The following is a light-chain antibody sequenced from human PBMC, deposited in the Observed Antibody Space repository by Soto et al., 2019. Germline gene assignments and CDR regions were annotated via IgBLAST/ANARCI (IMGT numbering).Light chain of an antibody. J-gene: IGKJ1*01. Sequence: DIQMTQSPSTLSASVGDRVTITCRASQSFSTWLAWYQQKPGKAPKLLIYKASNLETGVPSRFSRSGSGTEFTLTISSLQPDDFATYYCQQYNSYWTFGPGTKVDIK. CDR1: QSFSTW. CDR2: KAS. V-gene: IGKV1-5*03. CDR3: QQYNSYWT.